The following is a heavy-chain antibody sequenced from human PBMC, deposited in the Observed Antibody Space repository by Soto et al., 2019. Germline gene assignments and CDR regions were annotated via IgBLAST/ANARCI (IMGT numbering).Heavy chain of an antibody. V-gene: IGHV3-30*18. CDR1: GFTFSSYR. J-gene: IGHJ6*02. D-gene: IGHD2-2*01. Sequence: VQLVESGGGLVKPGGSLRLSCAASGFTFSSYRMHWVRQVPGKGLEWVAVISYDGSNKYYADSVKGRFTISRDNSKNTLYLQMNSLRAEDTAVYYCAKDFSSPGYYGMDVWGQGTTVTVSS. CDR2: ISYDGSNK. CDR3: AKDFSSPGYYGMDV.